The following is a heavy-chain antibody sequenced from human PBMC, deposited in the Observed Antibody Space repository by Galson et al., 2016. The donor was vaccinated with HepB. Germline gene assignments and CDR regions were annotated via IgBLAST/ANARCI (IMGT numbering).Heavy chain of an antibody. V-gene: IGHV4-59*01. D-gene: IGHD5-24*01. CDR2: IHSSGST. Sequence: SETLSLTCSVSGLSLNNYYWCWIRQPPGKGLEWIGHIHSSGSTSYNPSLQSRVTISVDTSKSQFSRNLSSVTAADTAVYYCARGDGYNYYWGQGTLVTVSS. CDR1: GLSLNNYY. J-gene: IGHJ4*02. CDR3: ARGDGYNYY.